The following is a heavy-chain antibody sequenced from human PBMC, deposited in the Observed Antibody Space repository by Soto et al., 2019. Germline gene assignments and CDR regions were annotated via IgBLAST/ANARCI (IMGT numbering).Heavy chain of an antibody. V-gene: IGHV1-2*04. J-gene: IGHJ6*02. CDR3: ARVVVVAATRDYYGLDV. D-gene: IGHD2-15*01. CDR1: GYTFTGYY. Sequence: ASVKVSFKASGYTFTGYYMHWVRQAPGQGLEWMGWINPNSGGTNYAQKFQGWVTMTRDTSISTAYMELSRLRSDDTVVYYCARVVVVAATRDYYGLDVWGQGTTVTVSS. CDR2: INPNSGGT.